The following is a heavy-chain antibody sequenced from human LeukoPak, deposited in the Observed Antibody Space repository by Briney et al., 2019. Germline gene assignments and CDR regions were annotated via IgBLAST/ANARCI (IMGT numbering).Heavy chain of an antibody. D-gene: IGHD3-9*01. CDR1: GFTVSSNY. J-gene: IGHJ4*02. Sequence: GGSLRLSCAASGFTVSSNYMTWVRQARGKGLEWVSVIYSGGRTYYADSVKGRFTLSRDNSKDTLYLQMNSLRAEDTAVYYCARSSTTGYDDYWGQGTLVTVSS. CDR3: ARSSTTGYDDY. CDR2: IYSGGRT. V-gene: IGHV3-53*01.